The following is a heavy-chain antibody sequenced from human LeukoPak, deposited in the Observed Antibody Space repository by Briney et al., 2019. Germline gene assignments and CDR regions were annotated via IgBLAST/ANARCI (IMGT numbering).Heavy chain of an antibody. Sequence: GASVKVSCKVSGYTLTELSMHWVRQAPGKGLDWMGGFDPEDGETIYAQKFQGRVTMTEDTSTDTACMELSSLRSEDTAVYYCATDRRGELPLIYWGQGTLVTVSS. CDR3: ATDRRGELPLIY. CDR1: GYTLTELS. V-gene: IGHV1-24*01. D-gene: IGHD1-26*01. CDR2: FDPEDGET. J-gene: IGHJ4*02.